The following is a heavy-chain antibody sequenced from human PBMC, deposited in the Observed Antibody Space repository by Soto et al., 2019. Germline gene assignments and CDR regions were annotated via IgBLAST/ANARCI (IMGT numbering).Heavy chain of an antibody. D-gene: IGHD1-26*01. CDR1: GYSISSDNW. J-gene: IGHJ4*02. V-gene: IGHV4-28*01. CDR2: IHYSGVT. CDR3: AKKDNGKYYFDF. Sequence: NPSETLSLTCGVSGYSISSDNWWVWIRQPPGKGLEWIGCIHYSGVTYSNPSLKSRLTMSVDTSKNQFSLKLSSVTAVDTAVYYCAKKDNGKYYFDFWGQGTRVTVSS.